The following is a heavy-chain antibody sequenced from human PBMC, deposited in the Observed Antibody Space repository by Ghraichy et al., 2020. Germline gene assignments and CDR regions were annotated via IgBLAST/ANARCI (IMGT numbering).Heavy chain of an antibody. V-gene: IGHV3-48*02. CDR2: ISSSSSTI. CDR1: GFTFSSYS. Sequence: GGSLRLSCAASGFTFSSYSMNWVRQAPGKGLEWVSYISSSSSTIYYADSVKGRFTISRDNAKNSLYLQMNSLRDEDTAVYYCARVERRLLWFGAAKESYNWFDPWGQGTLVTVSS. CDR3: ARVERRLLWFGAAKESYNWFDP. D-gene: IGHD3-10*01. J-gene: IGHJ5*02.